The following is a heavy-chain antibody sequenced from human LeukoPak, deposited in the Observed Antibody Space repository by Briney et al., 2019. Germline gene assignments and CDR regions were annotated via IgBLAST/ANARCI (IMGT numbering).Heavy chain of an antibody. CDR1: GFTFSSYV. V-gene: IGHV3-30*04. CDR3: ARQYDF. D-gene: IGHD3-3*01. J-gene: IGHJ4*02. Sequence: PGGSLRLSCTASGFTFSSYVMHWVRQAPGKGLEWVAVISYDGSKKYYADSVKGRFTISRDNSKNTLYLQMTSLRTEDTALYYCARQYDFWGQGTQVTVSS. CDR2: ISYDGSKK.